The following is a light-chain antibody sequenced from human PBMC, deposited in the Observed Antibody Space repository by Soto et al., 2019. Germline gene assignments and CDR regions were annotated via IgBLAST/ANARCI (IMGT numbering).Light chain of an antibody. Sequence: EIVVTQSPATLSVSPGERATLSCRASQSVSSNLAWYQQKPGQAPRLLIYGASTRATGIPARFSGSGSGTEFTLTISSLQAEDFAVYYCQQYNNWSPETFGQGTKVEIK. J-gene: IGKJ1*01. CDR1: QSVSSN. CDR2: GAS. CDR3: QQYNNWSPET. V-gene: IGKV3-15*01.